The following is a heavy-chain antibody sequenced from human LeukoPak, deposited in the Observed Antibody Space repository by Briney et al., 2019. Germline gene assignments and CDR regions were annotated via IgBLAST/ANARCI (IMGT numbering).Heavy chain of an antibody. CDR1: GGSISSGDYY. Sequence: SQTLSLTCTVSGGSISSGDYYWSWIRQPPGKGLDWIGYIYYSGNTYYNPSLKSRVTISVDTSKNHFSLKLSSVTAADTAVYYCARSAGAWDVYDIWGLGTMVTVST. CDR3: ARSAGAWDVYDI. J-gene: IGHJ3*02. V-gene: IGHV4-30-4*01. CDR2: IYYSGNT.